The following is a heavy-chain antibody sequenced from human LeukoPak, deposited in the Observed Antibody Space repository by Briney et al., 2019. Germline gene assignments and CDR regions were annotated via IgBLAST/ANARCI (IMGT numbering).Heavy chain of an antibody. Sequence: PGRSLRLSCAASGFTFHDYAMHWVRQAPGKGLEWVAVISYDGSNKYYADSVKGRFTISRDNSKNTLYLQMNSLRAEDTAVYYCAKDRARQIMKNPDAFDIWGQGTMVTVSS. V-gene: IGHV3-30-3*01. CDR1: GFTFHDYA. J-gene: IGHJ3*02. CDR3: AKDRARQIMKNPDAFDI. CDR2: ISYDGSNK. D-gene: IGHD3-16*01.